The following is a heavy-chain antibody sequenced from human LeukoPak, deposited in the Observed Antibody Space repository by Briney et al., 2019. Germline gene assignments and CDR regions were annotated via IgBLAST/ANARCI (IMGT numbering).Heavy chain of an antibody. CDR2: IKSKTDGGTT. V-gene: IGHV3-15*01. D-gene: IGHD2-21*02. CDR3: TTHIVVVTDFDY. CDR1: GFTFSNAW. Sequence: GGSLRLSCAASGFTFSNAWMSWVRQAPGKGLEWVGCIKSKTDGGTTDYAAPVKGRFTISRDDSKNTLYLQMNSLKTEDTAVYYCTTHIVVVTDFDYWGQGTLVTVSS. J-gene: IGHJ4*02.